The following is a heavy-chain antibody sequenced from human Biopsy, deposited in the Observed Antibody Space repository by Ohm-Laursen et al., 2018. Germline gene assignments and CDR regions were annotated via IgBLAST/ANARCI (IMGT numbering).Heavy chain of an antibody. Sequence: SLRLSCAASGFSFSSYWMHWVRHGPGKGLVWVSRINIDGSTTRYADAVKGRFTISRDNAKNTVFLQMNSLRAEDTAVYYCTRAEAGSGSLLYFDYWGQGTLVTVSS. CDR2: INIDGSTT. J-gene: IGHJ4*02. CDR3: TRAEAGSGSLLYFDY. V-gene: IGHV3-74*01. D-gene: IGHD3-10*01. CDR1: GFSFSSYW.